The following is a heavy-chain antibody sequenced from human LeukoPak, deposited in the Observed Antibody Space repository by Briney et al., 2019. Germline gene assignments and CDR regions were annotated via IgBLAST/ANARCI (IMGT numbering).Heavy chain of an antibody. J-gene: IGHJ5*02. CDR1: GFTFSNYA. Sequence: AGGSLRLSCAASGFTFSNYAMSWVRQAPGKGLEWVSTITISGDSTYYADSVKGRFTISRDNSKNTLYLQMHSLRAEDTAVYYCAKATMIVVVLTTAFGSWGQGTLVTVSS. CDR2: ITISGDST. CDR3: AKATMIVVVLTTAFGS. V-gene: IGHV3-23*01. D-gene: IGHD3-22*01.